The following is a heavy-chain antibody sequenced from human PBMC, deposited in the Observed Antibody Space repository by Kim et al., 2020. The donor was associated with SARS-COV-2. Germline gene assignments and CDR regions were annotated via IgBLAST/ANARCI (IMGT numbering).Heavy chain of an antibody. Sequence: GGSLRLSCAVSGFTFSSYEMNWVRQAPGKGLEWVSYISSSGSTIYYADSVKGRFTISRDNAKNSLYLQMNSLRAEDTAVYYCARDQKLLWFGELLSNPSYYYYGMDVWGQGTTVTVSS. D-gene: IGHD3-10*01. V-gene: IGHV3-48*03. CDR3: ARDQKLLWFGELLSNPSYYYYGMDV. CDR2: ISSSGSTI. J-gene: IGHJ6*02. CDR1: GFTFSSYE.